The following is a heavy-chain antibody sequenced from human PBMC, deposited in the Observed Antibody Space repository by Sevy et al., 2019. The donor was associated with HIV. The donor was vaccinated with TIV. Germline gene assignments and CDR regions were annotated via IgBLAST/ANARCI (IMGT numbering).Heavy chain of an antibody. CDR2: IYWDDDK. CDR3: AHLYYYDTSGYYRYFDF. V-gene: IGHV2-5*02. Sequence: SGPTLVNPTQTLTLTCTFSGFSVSTSGVGVGWIRQPPGKALEWLALIYWDDDKFYNPSLKRGLTITKDTSKDQVVLTMTNMDPVDTATYYCAHLYYYDTSGYYRYFDFWGPGTLVTVSS. J-gene: IGHJ4*02. CDR1: GFSVSTSGVG. D-gene: IGHD3-22*01.